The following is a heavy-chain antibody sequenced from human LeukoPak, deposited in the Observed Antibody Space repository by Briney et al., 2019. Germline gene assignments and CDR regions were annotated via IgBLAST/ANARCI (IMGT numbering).Heavy chain of an antibody. CDR1: GYTLTELS. D-gene: IGHD2-2*01. CDR3: ATRRLGYCSSTSCYVGFDP. J-gene: IGHJ5*02. Sequence: EASVKVSCKVSGYTLTELSMHWVRQAPGKGLEWMGGFDPEDGETIYAQKFQGRVTMTEDTSTDTAYMELSSLRSEDTAVYYCATRRLGYCSSTSCYVGFDPWGQGTLVTVSS. CDR2: FDPEDGET. V-gene: IGHV1-24*01.